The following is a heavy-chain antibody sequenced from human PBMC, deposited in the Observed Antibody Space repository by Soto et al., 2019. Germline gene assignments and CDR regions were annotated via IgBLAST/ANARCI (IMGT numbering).Heavy chain of an antibody. CDR2: ISGSGGST. CDR1: GFTFSSYA. D-gene: IGHD3-22*01. CDR3: AKGGRNYYDSSGYYRGYYYGMDV. J-gene: IGHJ6*02. Sequence: VQLVESGGGVVQPGRSLRLSCAASGFTFSSYAMSWVRQAPGKGLEWVSAISGSGGSTYYADSVKGRFTISRDNSKNTLYLQMNSLRAEDTAVYYCAKGGRNYYDSSGYYRGYYYGMDVWGQGTTVTVSS. V-gene: IGHV3-23*04.